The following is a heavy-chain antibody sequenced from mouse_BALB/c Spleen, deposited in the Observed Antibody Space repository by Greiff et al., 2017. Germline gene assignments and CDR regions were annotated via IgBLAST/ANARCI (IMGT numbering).Heavy chain of an antibody. J-gene: IGHJ3*01. CDR2: INSNGGST. Sequence: EVQLVESGGGLVQPGGSLKLSCAASGFTFSSYGMSWVRQTPDKRLELVATINSNGGSTYYPDSVKGRFTISRDNAKNTLYLQMSSLKSEDTAMYYCARGGYGSSLRFAYWGQGTLVTVSA. D-gene: IGHD1-1*01. CDR3: ARGGYGSSLRFAY. V-gene: IGHV5-6-3*01. CDR1: GFTFSSYG.